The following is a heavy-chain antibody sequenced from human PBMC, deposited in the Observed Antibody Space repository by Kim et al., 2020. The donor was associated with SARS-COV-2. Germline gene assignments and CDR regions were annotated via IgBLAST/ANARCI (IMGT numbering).Heavy chain of an antibody. J-gene: IGHJ5*02. CDR2: ISSSSSYI. Sequence: GGSLRLSCAASGFTFSSYSMNWVRQAPGKGLEWVSSISSSSSYIYYADSVKGRFTISRDNAKNSLYLQMNSLRAEDTAVYYCARDSAAAGPNWFDPWGQGTLVTVSS. D-gene: IGHD6-13*01. V-gene: IGHV3-21*01. CDR1: GFTFSSYS. CDR3: ARDSAAAGPNWFDP.